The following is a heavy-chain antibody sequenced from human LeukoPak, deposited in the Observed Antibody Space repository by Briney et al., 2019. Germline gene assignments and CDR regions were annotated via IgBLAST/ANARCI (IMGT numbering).Heavy chain of an antibody. V-gene: IGHV1-18*01. J-gene: IGHJ4*02. CDR1: GYTFTSYG. Sequence: ASVKVSCKASGYTFTSYGISWVRQAPGQGREWMGWISAYNGNTNYAQKLQGRVTMTTDTSTSTAYMELRSLRSDDTAVYYCAINYYDSSGYLRDFDYWGQGTLVTVSS. D-gene: IGHD3-22*01. CDR2: ISAYNGNT. CDR3: AINYYDSSGYLRDFDY.